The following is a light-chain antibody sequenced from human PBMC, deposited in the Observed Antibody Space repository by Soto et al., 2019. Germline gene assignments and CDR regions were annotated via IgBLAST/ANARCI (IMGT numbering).Light chain of an antibody. CDR3: QQANSFPIT. Sequence: IQITQSPSSVSASVGDRVTITCRASQAISSWLAWYQQKPGRAPKLLISSASSLQSGVPSRFSGSGSGTDFTLTITNLQPEDFATYYCQQANSFPITYGQGTRLEIK. CDR2: SAS. CDR1: QAISSW. J-gene: IGKJ5*01. V-gene: IGKV1D-12*01.